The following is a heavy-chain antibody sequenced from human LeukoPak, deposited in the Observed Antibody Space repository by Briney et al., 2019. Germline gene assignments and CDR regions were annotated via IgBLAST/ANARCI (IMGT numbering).Heavy chain of an antibody. V-gene: IGHV1-69*05. D-gene: IGHD3-9*01. CDR3: AVSNYDILTGYYVPNYYYMDV. Sequence: VASVKVSCKASGGTFSSYAISWVRQAPGQGLEWMGGIIPIFGTANYALKFQGRVTITTDESTSTAYMELSSLRSEDTAVYYCAVSNYDILTGYYVPNYYYMDVWGKGTTVTVSS. CDR2: IIPIFGTA. J-gene: IGHJ6*03. CDR1: GGTFSSYA.